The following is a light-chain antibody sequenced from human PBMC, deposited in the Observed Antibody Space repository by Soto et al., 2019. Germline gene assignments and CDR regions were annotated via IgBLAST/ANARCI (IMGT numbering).Light chain of an antibody. CDR1: QDIGTY. V-gene: IGKV1-33*01. Sequence: DIQMTQSPPSLSASVGGRVTITCQASQDIGTYLNWYQHKPGKAPNLVIYDASNLETGVPSRFSGGGSGTDFTFTISSLRPEDIATYYCQHSNHLPLFGPGTKVDF. J-gene: IGKJ3*01. CDR3: QHSNHLPL. CDR2: DAS.